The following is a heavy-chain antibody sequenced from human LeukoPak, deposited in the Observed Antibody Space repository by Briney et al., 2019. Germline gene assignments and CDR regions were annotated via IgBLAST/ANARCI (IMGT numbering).Heavy chain of an antibody. CDR1: GGSFSGYY. CDR3: ARDSRAFDI. J-gene: IGHJ3*02. V-gene: IGHV4-34*01. D-gene: IGHD2-21*01. Sequence: PSETLSLTCAVYGGSFSGYYWSWIRQPPGKGLEWIGEINHSGSTNYNPSLKSRVTISVDTPKNQFSLKLSSVTAADTAVYYCARDSRAFDIWGQGTMVTVSS. CDR2: INHSGST.